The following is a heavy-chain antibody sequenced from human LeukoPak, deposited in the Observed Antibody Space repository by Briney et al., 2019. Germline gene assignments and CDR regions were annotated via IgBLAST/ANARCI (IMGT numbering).Heavy chain of an antibody. CDR3: ARAYYDILTGFSLDY. V-gene: IGHV4-39*01. D-gene: IGHD3-9*01. J-gene: IGHJ4*02. Sequence: SETLSLTCTVSGGSISSSSYYWGWIRQPPGKGLEWIGSIYYSGSTYYNPSLKSRVTISVDTSKNQFSLKLSSVTAADTAVYYRARAYYDILTGFSLDYWGQGTLVTVSS. CDR2: IYYSGST. CDR1: GGSISSSSYY.